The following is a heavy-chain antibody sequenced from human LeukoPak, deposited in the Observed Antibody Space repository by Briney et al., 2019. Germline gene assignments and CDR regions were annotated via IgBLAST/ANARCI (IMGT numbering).Heavy chain of an antibody. V-gene: IGHV3-NL1*01. CDR1: GFTFSGYG. J-gene: IGHJ6*04. CDR2: IYSGGST. D-gene: IGHD3-10*02. Sequence: PGRSLRLSCAASGFTFSGYGMHWVRQAPGKGLEWVAVIYSGGSTYYADSVKGRFTISRDNAKNSLYLQMNSLRAEDTAVYYCAELGITMIGGVWGKGTTVTISS. CDR3: AELGITMIGGV.